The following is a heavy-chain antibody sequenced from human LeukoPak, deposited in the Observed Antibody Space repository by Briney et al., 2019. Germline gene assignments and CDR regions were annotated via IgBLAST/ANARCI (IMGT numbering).Heavy chain of an antibody. V-gene: IGHV4-59*01. J-gene: IGHJ6*04. CDR1: GGSISSYY. D-gene: IGHD3-10*01. Sequence: SETLSLNCTVSGGSISSYYWSWIRQPPGKGVEWIGYIYYSGSTNYNPSLKSRVTISVDTSKNQFSLKLSSVTAADTALYYCARGDTMVRGVILHYYYDRDVWGKGTTVTVSS. CDR2: IYYSGST. CDR3: ARGDTMVRGVILHYYYDRDV.